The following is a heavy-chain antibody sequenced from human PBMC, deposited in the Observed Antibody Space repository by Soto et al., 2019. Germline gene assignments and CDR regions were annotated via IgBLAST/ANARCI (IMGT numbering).Heavy chain of an antibody. D-gene: IGHD2-21*02. CDR3: ARSLLAYCGGDCYYYYYGMDV. V-gene: IGHV1-3*01. Sequence: ASVKVSCKASGYTFTSYAMHWVRQAPGQRLEWMGWINAGNGNTKYSQKFQGRVTITRDTSASTAYMELSSLRSEDTAVYYCARSLLAYCGGDCYYYYYGMDVWGQGTTVTVSS. CDR1: GYTFTSYA. CDR2: INAGNGNT. J-gene: IGHJ6*02.